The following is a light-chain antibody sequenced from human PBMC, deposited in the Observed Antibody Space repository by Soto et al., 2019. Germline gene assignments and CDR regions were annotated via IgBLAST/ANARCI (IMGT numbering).Light chain of an antibody. Sequence: EIVLTQSPGTLSLSPGERATLSCRASQSVSSSYLACYQQNPGQAPRLLIYGASSRATVIPNWFSGSGSGTVFTLTISRLEPEDFAVYYCQQYGSSPRTFGRGTKVEIK. CDR2: GAS. CDR1: QSVSSSY. CDR3: QQYGSSPRT. J-gene: IGKJ1*01. V-gene: IGKV3-20*01.